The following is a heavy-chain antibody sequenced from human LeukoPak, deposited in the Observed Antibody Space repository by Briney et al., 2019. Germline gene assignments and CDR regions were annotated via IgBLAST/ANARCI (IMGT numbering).Heavy chain of an antibody. CDR2: IRYDGSNK. CDR1: GFTFSSYG. V-gene: IGHV3-30*02. Sequence: GGSLRLSCAASGFTFSSYGMHWVRQAPGKGLEWVAFIRYDGSNKYYADSVKGRFTISRDNSKNMLYLQMNSLRAEDTAVYYCAKDTTPPKAGFDPWGQGTLVTVSS. J-gene: IGHJ5*02. D-gene: IGHD1-14*01. CDR3: AKDTTPPKAGFDP.